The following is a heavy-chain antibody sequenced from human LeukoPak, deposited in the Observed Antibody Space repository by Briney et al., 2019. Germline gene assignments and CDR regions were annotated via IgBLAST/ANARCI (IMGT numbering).Heavy chain of an antibody. CDR1: GYTFTSYD. D-gene: IGHD4-11*01. Sequence: ASVKVSCKASGYTFTSYDINWVRQATGQGLEWMGWMNPNSSNTGYAQKFQGRVTITRNTSISTAYMELSSLRSEDTAVYYCARILLPNDYSNYDAFDIWGQGTMVTVSS. J-gene: IGHJ3*02. CDR2: MNPNSSNT. V-gene: IGHV1-8*03. CDR3: ARILLPNDYSNYDAFDI.